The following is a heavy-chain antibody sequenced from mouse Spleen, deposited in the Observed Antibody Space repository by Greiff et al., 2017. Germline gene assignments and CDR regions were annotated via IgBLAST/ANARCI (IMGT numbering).Heavy chain of an antibody. Sequence: VQLQQSGAELARPGASVKLSCKASGYTFTSYGISWVKQRTGQGLEWIGEIYPGSGNTYYNEKFKGKATLTADKSSSTAYMELRSLTSEDSAVYFCARDGYWGQGTTLTVSS. J-gene: IGHJ2*01. D-gene: IGHD2-3*01. V-gene: IGHV1-81*01. CDR3: ARDGY. CDR2: IYPGSGNT. CDR1: GYTFTSYG.